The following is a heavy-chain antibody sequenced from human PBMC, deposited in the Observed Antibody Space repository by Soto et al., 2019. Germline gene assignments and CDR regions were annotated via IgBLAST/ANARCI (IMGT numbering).Heavy chain of an antibody. CDR3: AKDRGYYYDSSALYYFDY. J-gene: IGHJ4*02. Sequence: GGSLRLSCAASGFTFSSYGMHWVRQAPGKGLEWVAVISYDGSNKYYADSVKGRFTISRDNSKNTLYLQMNSLRAEDTAVYYCAKDRGYYYDSSALYYFDYWGQGTLVTVSS. D-gene: IGHD3-22*01. CDR2: ISYDGSNK. V-gene: IGHV3-30*18. CDR1: GFTFSSYG.